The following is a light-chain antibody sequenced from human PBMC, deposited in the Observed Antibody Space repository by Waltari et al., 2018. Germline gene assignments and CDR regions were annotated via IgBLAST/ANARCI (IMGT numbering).Light chain of an antibody. J-gene: IGKJ1*01. CDR3: QQRSNLPPT. CDR2: DVS. V-gene: IGKV3-11*01. Sequence: EIVLTQSPATLSLSPGERVTLSCRASQSVSSSLAWYQQKPGQAPRLLFQDVSNRATGIPARFSVSGSGTDFTLTISSLEAEDFAVYFCQQRSNLPPTFGQGTKVEIK. CDR1: QSVSSS.